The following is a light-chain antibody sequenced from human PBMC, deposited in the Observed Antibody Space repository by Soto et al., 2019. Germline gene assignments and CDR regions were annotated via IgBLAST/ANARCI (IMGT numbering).Light chain of an antibody. V-gene: IGLV2-14*01. J-gene: IGLJ2*01. CDR2: EVS. CDR3: SSFRSGGSRVL. CDR1: NSDVNY. Sequence: QSVLTQPASVSGAPGQSITISCTGTNSDVNYVSWHQQHPGKAPKLMIYEVSNRSSGVSNRFSGSKSGNTASLTISGLQVEDEADYYCSSFRSGGSRVLFGGGTKLTVL.